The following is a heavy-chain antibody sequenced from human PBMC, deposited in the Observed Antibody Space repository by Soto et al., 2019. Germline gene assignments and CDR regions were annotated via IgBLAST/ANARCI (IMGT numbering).Heavy chain of an antibody. CDR2: ISSSGGTI. CDR3: ARGDYYDSLNWFDP. D-gene: IGHD3-22*01. Sequence: GGSLRLSCAASGFTFSSYEMNWVRQAPGKGLEWVSYISSSGGTIYYADSVKGRFTISRDNAKNSLYLQMNSLRAEDTAVYYCARGDYYDSLNWFDPWGQGTLVTVSS. V-gene: IGHV3-48*03. J-gene: IGHJ5*02. CDR1: GFTFSSYE.